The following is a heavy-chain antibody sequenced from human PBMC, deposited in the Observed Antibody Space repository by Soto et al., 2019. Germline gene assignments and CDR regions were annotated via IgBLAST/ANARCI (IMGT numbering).Heavy chain of an antibody. V-gene: IGHV4-30-2*01. CDR2: IYYSGST. CDR3: ARGGAAAGVDY. D-gene: IGHD6-13*01. Sequence: ASETLSLTCAVSVASISSGGYSWSWIRQPPGRGLEWIGYIYYSGSTNYNPSLKSRVTMSVDRSKNQFSLKLNSVTAADTAVYYCARGGAAAGVDYWGQGTLVTVSS. CDR1: VASISSGGYS. J-gene: IGHJ4*02.